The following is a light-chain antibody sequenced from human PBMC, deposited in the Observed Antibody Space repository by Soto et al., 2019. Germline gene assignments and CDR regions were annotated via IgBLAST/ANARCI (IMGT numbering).Light chain of an antibody. Sequence: EIVLTQSPDTLSLSPGEGGTLSCRASLAIDSHYLVWYQQRPGQAPRLLISATSRRATGIPDRFSGGGSGAHFTLTISSLQPEDLAVYYCHQYETSAWTFGRGSKVEFK. CDR3: HQYETSAWT. CDR1: LAIDSHY. CDR2: ATS. V-gene: IGKV3-20*01. J-gene: IGKJ1*01.